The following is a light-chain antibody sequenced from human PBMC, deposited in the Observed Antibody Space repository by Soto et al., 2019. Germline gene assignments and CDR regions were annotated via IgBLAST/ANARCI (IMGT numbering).Light chain of an antibody. CDR1: SSNIGSTYD. J-gene: IGLJ1*01. V-gene: IGLV1-40*01. Sequence: QSVLTQPPSVSGAPGQRVTISCTGSSSNIGSTYDVQWYQQLPGTAPKLLIHGNTNRPSGVPDRVSGSKSGTSASLAITGRQADDEADYYCQSYDDSLSVHYVFGTGTKLTVL. CDR2: GNT. CDR3: QSYDDSLSVHYV.